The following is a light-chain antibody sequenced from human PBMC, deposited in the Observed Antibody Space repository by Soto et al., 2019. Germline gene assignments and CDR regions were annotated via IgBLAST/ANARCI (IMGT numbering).Light chain of an antibody. Sequence: EFVLTQSPGTLSLSPGETATLSCRASQSVSSNLAWYQQKPGQAPRLLIYGASTRATGIPARFSGSGSGTEFTLTISSLQSEEFAVYYCQQYNNWPPLTFGGGTKV. CDR3: QQYNNWPPLT. J-gene: IGKJ4*01. V-gene: IGKV3-15*01. CDR2: GAS. CDR1: QSVSSN.